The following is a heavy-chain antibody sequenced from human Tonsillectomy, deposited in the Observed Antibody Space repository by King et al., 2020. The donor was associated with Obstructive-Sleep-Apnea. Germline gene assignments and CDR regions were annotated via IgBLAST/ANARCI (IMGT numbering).Heavy chain of an antibody. Sequence: VQLVESGGGLVTPGGSLRLSCAASGLTFSTFAMNWVRQAPGKGLEWVSSISSSSSHRFYGDSVKGRFTISRDNAENSLFLQMNSLTAEDTAVYYCQVDFNDMDVWGQGTTVTVSS. J-gene: IGHJ6*02. CDR2: ISSSSSHR. D-gene: IGHD2/OR15-2a*01. CDR1: GLTFSTFA. V-gene: IGHV3-21*06. CDR3: QVDFNDMDV.